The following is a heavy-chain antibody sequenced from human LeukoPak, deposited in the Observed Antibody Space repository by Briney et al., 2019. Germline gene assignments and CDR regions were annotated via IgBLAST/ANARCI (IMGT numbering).Heavy chain of an antibody. J-gene: IGHJ3*02. V-gene: IGHV1-2*02. CDR2: INPNSGGT. CDR3: ARGPITMIVVVEGAFDI. D-gene: IGHD3-22*01. CDR1: GYTFTSYY. Sequence: ASAKVSCKASGYTFTSYYMHWVRQAPGQGLEWMGWINPNSGGTNYAQKFQGRVTMTRDTSISTAYMELSRLRSDDTAVYYCARGPITMIVVVEGAFDIWGQGTMVTVSS.